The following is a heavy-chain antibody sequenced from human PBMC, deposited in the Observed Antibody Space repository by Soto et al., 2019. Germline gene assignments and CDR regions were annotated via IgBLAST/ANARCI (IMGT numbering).Heavy chain of an antibody. V-gene: IGHV3-30*18. CDR2: ISYDGSNK. J-gene: IGHJ3*02. CDR3: AKELGPDYYDSSGYYPDAFDI. Sequence: QVQLVESGGGVVQPGRSLRLSCAASGFTFSSYGMHWVRQAPGKGLEWVAVISYDGSNKYYADSVKGRFTISRDNSKNTLYLQMNSRRAEDTAVYYCAKELGPDYYDSSGYYPDAFDIWGQGTMVTVSS. CDR1: GFTFSSYG. D-gene: IGHD3-22*01.